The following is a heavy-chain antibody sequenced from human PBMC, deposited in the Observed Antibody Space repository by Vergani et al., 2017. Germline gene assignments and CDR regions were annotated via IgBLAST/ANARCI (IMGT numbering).Heavy chain of an antibody. CDR2: IRSKANSYAT. D-gene: IGHD5-18*01. Sequence: EVQLVESGGGLVQPGGSLKLSCAASGFTFSGSAMLWVRLASGKGLEWVGRIRSKANSYATAYAASVKGRFTISRDDSKNTAYLQMNSLKTEDTAVYYCTRLGVDTAMVTFDDWGQGTLVTVSS. J-gene: IGHJ4*02. CDR1: GFTFSGSA. CDR3: TRLGVDTAMVTFDD. V-gene: IGHV3-73*01.